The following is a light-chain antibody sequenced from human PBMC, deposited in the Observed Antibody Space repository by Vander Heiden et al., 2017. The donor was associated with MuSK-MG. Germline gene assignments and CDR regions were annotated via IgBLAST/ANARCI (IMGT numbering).Light chain of an antibody. CDR2: EAS. J-gene: IGKJ2*01. CDR1: QSVSSY. V-gene: IGKV3-11*01. CDR3: QRPAT. Sequence: EIVLTQSPATLSLSPGERATLSCRASQSVSSYLAWYQQKPGQAPRLLIYEASNRATGIRARFSGSGSGTDFTLTISSLEPEDFAVYYCQRPATFGQGTKLEIK.